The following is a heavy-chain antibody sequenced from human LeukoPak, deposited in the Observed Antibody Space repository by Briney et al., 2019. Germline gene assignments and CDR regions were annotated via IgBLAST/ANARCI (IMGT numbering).Heavy chain of an antibody. CDR1: GGSISSYY. CDR2: IYYSGST. CDR3: ARQEKYYYDSSGYYTYYFDY. D-gene: IGHD3-22*01. V-gene: IGHV4-59*08. J-gene: IGHJ4*02. Sequence: SETLSLTCTVSGGSISSYYWSWIRQPPGKGLEWIGYIYYSGSTNYNPSLKSRVTISVDTSKNQFSLKLSSVTAADTAVYYCARQEKYYYDSSGYYTYYFDYWGQGTLDTVSS.